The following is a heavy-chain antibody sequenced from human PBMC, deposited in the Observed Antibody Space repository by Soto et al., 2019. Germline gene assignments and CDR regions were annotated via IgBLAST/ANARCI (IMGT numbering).Heavy chain of an antibody. Sequence: PSETLSLTCTVSGGSISSYYWSWIRQPPGKGLEWIGYIYYSGSTNYNPSLKSRVTISVDTSKNHFSLKLSSVIAADTAVYYFARDGLSSSSGYYYYYMDVWGKGTTVTVSS. CDR2: IYYSGST. CDR1: GGSISSYY. V-gene: IGHV4-59*01. J-gene: IGHJ6*03. D-gene: IGHD6-6*01. CDR3: ARDGLSSSSGYYYYYMDV.